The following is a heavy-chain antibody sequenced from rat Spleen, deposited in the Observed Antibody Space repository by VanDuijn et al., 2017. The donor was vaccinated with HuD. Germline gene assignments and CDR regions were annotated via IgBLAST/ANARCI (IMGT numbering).Heavy chain of an antibody. CDR3: TRVRYNYFDY. CDR1: GFTFNDYW. V-gene: IGHV5-31*01. J-gene: IGHJ2*01. Sequence: EVQLVESGGGLVQPGRSLKLSCLASGFTFNDYWMTWIRQAPGKGLEWVTSITNIAGGTYYPDSVKGRFTISRDNAKNTLFLQMNSLRSEDTATYYCTRVRYNYFDYWGQGVMVTVSS. CDR2: ITNIAGGT. D-gene: IGHD1-5*01.